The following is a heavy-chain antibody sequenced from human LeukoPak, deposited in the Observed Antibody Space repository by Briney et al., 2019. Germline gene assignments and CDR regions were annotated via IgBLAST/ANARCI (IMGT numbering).Heavy chain of an antibody. CDR3: ARELGRGGGSFDV. V-gene: IGHV3-74*01. J-gene: IGHJ3*01. D-gene: IGHD3-16*01. CDR2: IDLDGSVA. CDR1: GFSLSNHW. Sequence: AGGSLRLSCEASGFSLSNHWMHWVRQAPGKGLVWVAHIDLDGSVANYGDSVKGRFTISRDNAKNTLYLQMDSLRAEDTAVYYCARELGRGGGSFDVWGESTMVTVSS.